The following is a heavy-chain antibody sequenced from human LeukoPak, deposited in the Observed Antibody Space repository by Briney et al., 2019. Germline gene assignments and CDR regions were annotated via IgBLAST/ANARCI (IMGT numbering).Heavy chain of an antibody. CDR2: ISGSGGST. CDR3: AKPGDTVNYYYYMDV. J-gene: IGHJ6*03. Sequence: GGSLRLSCAASGFTFSSYAMSWVRQAPGEGLEWVSAISGSGGSTYYADSVKGRFTISRDNSKNTLYLQMNSLRAEDTAVYYCAKPGDTVNYYYYMDVWGKGTTVTVSS. V-gene: IGHV3-23*01. CDR1: GFTFSSYA. D-gene: IGHD4-17*01.